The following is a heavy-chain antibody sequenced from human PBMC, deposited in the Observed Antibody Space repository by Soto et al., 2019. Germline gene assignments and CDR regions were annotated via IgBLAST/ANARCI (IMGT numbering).Heavy chain of an antibody. CDR1: GLTFYTYA. J-gene: IGHJ5*01. CDR2: IDRDDTYT. V-gene: IGHV3-23*05. D-gene: IGHD1-26*01. Sequence: GGSLRPSFQASGLTFYTYAMIWCRQAPVKVLEWVTAIDRDDTYTYYADFVKGRFTVSRYNSTSTLYLPMRSLTAEDTALYYCAKGRLAVGSDWFDSWGPGTLVTVSS. CDR3: AKGRLAVGSDWFDS.